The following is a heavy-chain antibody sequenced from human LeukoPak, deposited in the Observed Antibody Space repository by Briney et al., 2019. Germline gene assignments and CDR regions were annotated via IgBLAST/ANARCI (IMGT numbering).Heavy chain of an antibody. D-gene: IGHD1-26*01. J-gene: IGHJ3*02. V-gene: IGHV4-34*01. CDR3: ARRSRLVGPRGAFDI. Sequence: SETLSLTCAVYGGSFSGYYWSWIRQPPGKGLEWIGEINHSGSTNYNPSLKSRVTISVDTSKNQFSLKLSSVTAADTAVYYCARRSRLVGPRGAFDIWGQGTMDTVSS. CDR1: GGSFSGYY. CDR2: INHSGST.